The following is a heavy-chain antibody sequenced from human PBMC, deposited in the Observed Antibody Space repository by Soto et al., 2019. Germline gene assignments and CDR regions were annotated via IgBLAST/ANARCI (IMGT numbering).Heavy chain of an antibody. V-gene: IGHV3-64*02. J-gene: IGHJ4*02. CDR1: GFTFSSYA. CDR3: ARERGPYVWGSYRYTGPLDY. Sequence: EVQLVESGEGLFQPGGSLRLSCAASGFTFSSYAMHWVRQAPGKGLEYVSAISRNGGSTYYADSVKGRFTISRDNSKNTLYLQMGSLRAEDMAVYYCARERGPYVWGSYRYTGPLDYWGQGTLVTVSS. CDR2: ISRNGGST. D-gene: IGHD3-16*02.